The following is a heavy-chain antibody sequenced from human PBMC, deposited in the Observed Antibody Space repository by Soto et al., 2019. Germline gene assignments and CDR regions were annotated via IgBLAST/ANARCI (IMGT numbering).Heavy chain of an antibody. V-gene: IGHV3-73*01. CDR2: IRSKANSYAT. Sequence: PGGSLRLSCAASGFTFSGSAMHWVRQASGKGLEWVGRIRSKANSYATAYAASVKGRFTISRDDSKNTAYLQMNSLKTEDTAVYYCTRQNIVAPDFDYWGQGTLVTVS. CDR3: TRQNIVAPDFDY. CDR1: GFTFSGSA. D-gene: IGHD5-12*01. J-gene: IGHJ4*02.